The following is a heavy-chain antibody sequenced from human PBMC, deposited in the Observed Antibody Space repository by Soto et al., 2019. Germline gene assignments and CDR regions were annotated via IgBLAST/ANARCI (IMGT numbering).Heavy chain of an antibody. D-gene: IGHD3-10*01. CDR2: INHSGST. CDR1: GGSFSGYY. J-gene: IGHJ4*02. CDR3: ARGRYYGSGSPLSY. Sequence: SETLSLTCSVDGGSFSGYYWSWIRQPPGKGLEWIGEINHSGSTNYIPSLKSRVTISVDTSKNQFSLKLSSVTAADTAVYYCARGRYYGSGSPLSYWGQGTLVIVSS. V-gene: IGHV4-34*01.